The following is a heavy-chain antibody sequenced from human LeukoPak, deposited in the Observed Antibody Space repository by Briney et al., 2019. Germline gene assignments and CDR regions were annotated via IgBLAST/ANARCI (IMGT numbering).Heavy chain of an antibody. D-gene: IGHD6-13*01. CDR1: GLTVSSNY. V-gene: IGHV3-66*01. CDR2: IYSGGST. J-gene: IGHJ6*02. Sequence: SGGSLRLSCAASGLTVSSNYMSWVRQAPGKGLEGVSVIYSGGSTYYADSVKGRFTISRDNSKNPLYLHMNSLRAEDTAVYYCARDLDAAAGGGSIGYYYYGMDVWGQGTTVTVSS. CDR3: ARDLDAAAGGGSIGYYYYGMDV.